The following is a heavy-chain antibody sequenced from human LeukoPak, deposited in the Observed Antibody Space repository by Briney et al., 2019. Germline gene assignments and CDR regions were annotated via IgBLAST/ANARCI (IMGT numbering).Heavy chain of an antibody. CDR1: GYTFNGYY. V-gene: IGHV1-2*02. D-gene: IGHD6-19*01. CDR3: ARDPLSGYSSGWQYFQH. CDR2: LDPKSGGT. J-gene: IGHJ1*01. Sequence: WASVKVSCKASGYTFNGYYIHWVRQAPGQGPEWMGWLDPKSGGTKYAQRFQGRVTMTWDTSISTAYMELSRLRSDDTAVYYCARDPLSGYSSGWQYFQHWGQGTLVTVSS.